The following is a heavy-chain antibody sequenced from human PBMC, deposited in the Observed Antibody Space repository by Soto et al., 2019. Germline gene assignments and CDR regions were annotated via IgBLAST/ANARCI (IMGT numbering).Heavy chain of an antibody. Sequence: QVQLVQSGAEVKKPGSSVKVSCKASGGTFSSYAISWVRQAPGQGLEWMGGIIPIFGTANYAQKFQGRVTITADESTSTAYMELSSLRSEDTAVYYCARDPNPYYYDSSGYYYLLDYCGQGTLVTVSS. J-gene: IGHJ4*02. V-gene: IGHV1-69*01. CDR3: ARDPNPYYYDSSGYYYLLDY. CDR2: IIPIFGTA. D-gene: IGHD3-22*01. CDR1: GGTFSSYA.